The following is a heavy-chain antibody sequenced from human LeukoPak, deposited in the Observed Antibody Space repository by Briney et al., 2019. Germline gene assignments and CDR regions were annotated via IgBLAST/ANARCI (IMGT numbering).Heavy chain of an antibody. J-gene: IGHJ4*02. D-gene: IGHD2-2*01. Sequence: PGGSLRLSCAASGFTFSTYDMSWVRQAPGKGLEWVSVISGSGAGTNYADSVKGRFTISRDNSKNTLYLQMNSLRAEDTALYNCAKDLIQPGHYLDYWGQGALVTVSS. CDR1: GFTFSTYD. CDR2: ISGSGAGT. V-gene: IGHV3-23*01. CDR3: AKDLIQPGHYLDY.